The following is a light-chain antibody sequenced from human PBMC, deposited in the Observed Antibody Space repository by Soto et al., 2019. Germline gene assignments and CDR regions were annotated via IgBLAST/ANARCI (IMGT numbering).Light chain of an antibody. V-gene: IGKV1-39*01. CDR1: QSISSY. CDR3: QQSNTTPLT. Sequence: DIQMTQSPYSLSASVGDRVTITCRASQSISSYLNWYQQKPGKAPELLIYAASSLQSGVPSRFSGSGSGTDFTLTISSLQPEDFATYYCQQSNTTPLTFGGGTKVDIK. J-gene: IGKJ4*01. CDR2: AAS.